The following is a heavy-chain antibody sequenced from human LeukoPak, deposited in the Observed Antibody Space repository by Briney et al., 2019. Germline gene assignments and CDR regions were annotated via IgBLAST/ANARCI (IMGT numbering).Heavy chain of an antibody. CDR2: IYYSGST. CDR3: ARDQVETTGGSEIDY. D-gene: IGHD4-17*01. Sequence: SETLSLTCTVSGGSISSSSYYWGWIRQPPGKGLEWIGSIYYSGSTYYNPSLKSRVIISVDTSKNQFSLKLSSVTAADTAVYYCARDQVETTGGSEIDYWGQGTLVTVSS. V-gene: IGHV4-39*07. J-gene: IGHJ4*02. CDR1: GGSISSSSYY.